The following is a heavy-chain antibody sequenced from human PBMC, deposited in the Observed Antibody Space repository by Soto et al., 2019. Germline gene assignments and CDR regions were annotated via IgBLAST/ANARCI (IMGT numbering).Heavy chain of an antibody. CDR1: GFTFSSYG. CDR3: ARGKQKAVPAAMFFDP. Sequence: GGSLRLSCAASGFTFSSYGMHWVHQAPGKGLEWVAVIWYDGSNKYYADSVKGRFTISRDNSKNTLYLQMNSLRAEDTAVYYCARGKQKAVPAAMFFDPWGQGTLVTVSS. J-gene: IGHJ5*02. CDR2: IWYDGSNK. V-gene: IGHV3-33*01. D-gene: IGHD2-2*01.